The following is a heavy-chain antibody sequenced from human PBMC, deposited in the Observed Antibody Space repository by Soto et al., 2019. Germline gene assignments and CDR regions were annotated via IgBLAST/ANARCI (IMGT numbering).Heavy chain of an antibody. V-gene: IGHV3-23*01. CDR2: ISGSGGST. CDR1: GFTFSSYA. Sequence: PGGSLRLSCAASGFTFSSYAMSWVRQAPGKGLEWVSAISGSGGSTYYADSVKGRFTISRDNSKNTLYLQMNSLRAEDTAVYYCAQNTMIVVVITGYFQHWGQGTLVTVSS. J-gene: IGHJ1*01. D-gene: IGHD3-22*01. CDR3: AQNTMIVVVITGYFQH.